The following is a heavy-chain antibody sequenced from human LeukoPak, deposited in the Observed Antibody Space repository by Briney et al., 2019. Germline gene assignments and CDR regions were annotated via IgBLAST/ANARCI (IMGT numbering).Heavy chain of an antibody. CDR3: ARVPAKLSKPIVVVPAAYWGIDY. J-gene: IGHJ4*02. Sequence: GGSLRLSCAASGFTFSSYAMHWVRQAPGKGLEWVAVISYDGSNKYYADSVKGRFTISRDNAKNSLYLQMNSLRAEDTAVYYCARVPAKLSKPIVVVPAAYWGIDYWGQGTLVTVSS. D-gene: IGHD2-2*01. V-gene: IGHV3-30-3*01. CDR2: ISYDGSNK. CDR1: GFTFSSYA.